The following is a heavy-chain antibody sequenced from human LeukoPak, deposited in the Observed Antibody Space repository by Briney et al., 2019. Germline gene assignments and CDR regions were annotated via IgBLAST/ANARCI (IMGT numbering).Heavy chain of an antibody. V-gene: IGHV1-18*01. Sequence: ASVKASCKASGYTFTRYGITWVRQAPGQGLEWMGWISTYNGKTNYAQKVQDRVTMTTDTSTSTVYMELRSLRSDDTALYYCARDFSNFSYGTWFDPWGQGTLVTVSS. CDR1: GYTFTRYG. D-gene: IGHD1-1*01. CDR2: ISTYNGKT. CDR3: ARDFSNFSYGTWFDP. J-gene: IGHJ5*02.